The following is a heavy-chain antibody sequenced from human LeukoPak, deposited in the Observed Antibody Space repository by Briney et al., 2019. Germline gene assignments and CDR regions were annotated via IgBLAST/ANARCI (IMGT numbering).Heavy chain of an antibody. CDR2: IYYSGST. Sequence: SETLSLTCTVSGGSISSYYWSWIRQPPGKGLEWIGYIYYSGSTNSNPSLKSRLSMSVDTSKNQFSLKLSSVTAADTAVYYCVRVHSNWFDPWGQGTLVTVSS. CDR3: VRVHSNWFDP. D-gene: IGHD4-11*01. J-gene: IGHJ5*02. CDR1: GGSISSYY. V-gene: IGHV4-59*01.